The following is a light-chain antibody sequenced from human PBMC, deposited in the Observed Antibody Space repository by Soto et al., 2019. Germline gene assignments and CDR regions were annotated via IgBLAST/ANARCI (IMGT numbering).Light chain of an antibody. J-gene: IGLJ3*02. V-gene: IGLV2-14*01. CDR2: EVS. Sequence: QSALTQPASVSGSPGQSITISCTGTSSDVGAYNYVSWYQQHPGKAPKLIIYEVSHRPSGVPDRFSGSKSGNTASLTISGLQADDEADYFCCSYTASDIWVFGGGTKLTVL. CDR1: SSDVGAYNY. CDR3: CSYTASDIWV.